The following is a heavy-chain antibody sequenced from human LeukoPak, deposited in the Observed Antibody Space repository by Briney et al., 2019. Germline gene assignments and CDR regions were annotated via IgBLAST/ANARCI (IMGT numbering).Heavy chain of an antibody. D-gene: IGHD3-9*01. Sequence: PGGSLRLSCAASGFTFSSYEMNWVRQAPGKGLEWVSYISSSGSTIYYADSVKGRFTISRDNAKNSLYLQMNSLRAEDTAVYYCARWYYDILTGDYWFDPWGQGTLVTVSS. J-gene: IGHJ5*02. CDR3: ARWYYDILTGDYWFDP. CDR1: GFTFSSYE. V-gene: IGHV3-48*03. CDR2: ISSSGSTI.